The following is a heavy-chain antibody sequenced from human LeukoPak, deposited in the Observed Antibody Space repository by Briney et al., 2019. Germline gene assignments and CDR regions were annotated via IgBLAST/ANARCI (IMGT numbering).Heavy chain of an antibody. CDR3: AKRGVVIRVILVGFHKEAYYFDS. Sequence: PGGSLRLSCAASGVTVSSTYMSWVRQAPGKGLEWGSVFYSGGQTYYADSVKGRFTISRDNPKNTLYLQTNSLRVEDTAVYFCAKRGVVIRVILVGFHKEAYYFDSWGQGALVTVSS. J-gene: IGHJ4*02. CDR2: FYSGGQT. V-gene: IGHV3-53*01. D-gene: IGHD3-22*01. CDR1: GVTVSSTY.